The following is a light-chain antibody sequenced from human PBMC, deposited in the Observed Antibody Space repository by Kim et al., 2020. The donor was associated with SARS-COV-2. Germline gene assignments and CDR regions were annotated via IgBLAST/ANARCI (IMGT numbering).Light chain of an antibody. CDR2: GAS. CDR1: QSSNNY. CDR3: QQRYSVPHT. J-gene: IGKJ2*01. Sequence: SAGDGGTIASRASQSSNNYLKWYQQKPGKDPNLLIYGASNWQGGVPSRISGSGSGTDFTLTISSLRPEDFAVYYCQQRYSVPHTFGQGTKLEI. V-gene: IGKV1-39*01.